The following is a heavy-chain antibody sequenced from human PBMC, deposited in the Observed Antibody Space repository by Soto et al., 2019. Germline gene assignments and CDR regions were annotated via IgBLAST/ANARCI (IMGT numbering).Heavy chain of an antibody. CDR3: AKDLVGSNADYYDY. CDR1: GFTFSSYA. CDR2: ISGCGGST. V-gene: IGHV3-23*01. J-gene: IGHJ4*02. D-gene: IGHD2-15*01. Sequence: PGGSLRLSCAASGFTFSSYAMSWVRQAPGKGMEWVAAISGCGGSTYYADSVKGRFTISRENSKNTLYLQMNSLRAEDAAVYYCAKDLVGSNADYYDYWGQGTLVTVSS.